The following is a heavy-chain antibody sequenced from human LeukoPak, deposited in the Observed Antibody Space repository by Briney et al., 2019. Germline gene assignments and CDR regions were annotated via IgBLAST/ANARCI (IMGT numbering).Heavy chain of an antibody. CDR2: INPNSGGT. J-gene: IGHJ3*02. CDR1: GYTFTGYY. D-gene: IGHD4-23*01. CDR3: ARGGTAVVTPYAFDI. Sequence: ASVKVSCKASGYTFTGYYMHWVRQAPGQGLEWMGWINPNSGGTNYAQKFQGRVTMTRDTSISTAYMDLSRLRSDDTAVYYCARGGTAVVTPYAFDIWGQGTMVTVSS. V-gene: IGHV1-2*02.